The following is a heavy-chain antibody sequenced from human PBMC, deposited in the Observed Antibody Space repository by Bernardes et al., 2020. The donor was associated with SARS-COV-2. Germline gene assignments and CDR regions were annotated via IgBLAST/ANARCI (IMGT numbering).Heavy chain of an antibody. J-gene: IGHJ4*02. CDR2: ISSGSAYT. CDR1: GFIFSDYD. D-gene: IGHD3-10*01. Sequence: GGSLRLSCAASGFIFSDYDMNWIRQAPGKGLEWVSYISSGSAYTNYADSVKGRFTISRDNAKNSLFLQINSLRADDTAVYFCARGDYYGSGGYSRAFDFWGQGTLVTVSS. V-gene: IGHV3-11*06. CDR3: ARGDYYGSGGYSRAFDF.